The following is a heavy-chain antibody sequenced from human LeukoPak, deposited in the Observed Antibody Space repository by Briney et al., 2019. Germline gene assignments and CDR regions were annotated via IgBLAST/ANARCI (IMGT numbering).Heavy chain of an antibody. J-gene: IGHJ3*02. D-gene: IGHD4-23*01. Sequence: PGGSLRLSCAASGFTFSDYYMSWIRQAPGKGLEWVANIKQDGSEKYYVDSVKGRFTISRDNAKNSLYLQMNSLRAEDTAVYYCAREFYGGNDAFDIWGQGTMVTVSS. V-gene: IGHV3-7*01. CDR1: GFTFSDYY. CDR3: AREFYGGNDAFDI. CDR2: IKQDGSEK.